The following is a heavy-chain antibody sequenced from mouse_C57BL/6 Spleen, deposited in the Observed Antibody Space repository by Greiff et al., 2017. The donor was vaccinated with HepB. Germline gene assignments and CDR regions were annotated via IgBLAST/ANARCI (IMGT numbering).Heavy chain of an antibody. Sequence: QVQLQQPGAELVRPGSSVKLSCKASGYTFTSYWMDWVKQRPGQGLEWIGNIYPSDSETHYNQKFKDKATLTVDKSSSTAYMQLSSLPSEDSAVYYCARGPVITTVVATSYWYFDVWGTGTTVTVSS. V-gene: IGHV1-61*01. CDR1: GYTFTSYW. J-gene: IGHJ1*03. CDR2: IYPSDSET. D-gene: IGHD1-1*01. CDR3: ARGPVITTVVATSYWYFDV.